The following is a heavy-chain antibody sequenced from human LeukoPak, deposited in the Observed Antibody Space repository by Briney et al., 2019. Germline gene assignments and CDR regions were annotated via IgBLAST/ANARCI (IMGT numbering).Heavy chain of an antibody. CDR2: INPNSGGT. Sequence: ASVKVSCKASGYTFTGYYMHWVRQAPGQGLEWMGWINPNSGGTNYAQKFQGWVTMTRDTSISTAYMELSRLRSDDTAVYYCARAVTMVRGVIKEYLDYYYYGMDVWGQGTTVTVSS. J-gene: IGHJ6*02. CDR3: ARAVTMVRGVIKEYLDYYYYGMDV. V-gene: IGHV1-2*04. D-gene: IGHD3-10*01. CDR1: GYTFTGYY.